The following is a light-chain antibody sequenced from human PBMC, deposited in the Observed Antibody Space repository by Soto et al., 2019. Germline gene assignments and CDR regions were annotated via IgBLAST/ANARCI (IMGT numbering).Light chain of an antibody. J-gene: IGKJ1*01. V-gene: IGKV1-39*01. CDR2: AAD. Sequence: DVQMTQSPSSLSASVGARVTITCRASQSITSYLTWFKQTQGKAPSLLSFAADNLQDGVPSRFSGSGSGRDFSLTISSLKPEDFETYYCQQSYDMPWTFGQGTKVDIK. CDR1: QSITSY. CDR3: QQSYDMPWT.